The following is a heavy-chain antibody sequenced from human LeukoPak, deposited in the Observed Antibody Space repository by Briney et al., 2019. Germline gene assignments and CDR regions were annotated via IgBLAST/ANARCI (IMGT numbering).Heavy chain of an antibody. D-gene: IGHD3-9*01. J-gene: IGHJ4*02. CDR2: ISAYNGNT. V-gene: IGHV1-18*01. CDR1: GYTFTGYG. Sequence: ASVKVSCKSSGYTFTGYGISWVRQAHGQGLEWMGWISAYNGNTNYAQKLQGRVTMTTDTSTTTAYMELRRLRSDDTAVYYCAREAYYDILTGYLPHFDYWGQGTLVTVSS. CDR3: AREAYYDILTGYLPHFDY.